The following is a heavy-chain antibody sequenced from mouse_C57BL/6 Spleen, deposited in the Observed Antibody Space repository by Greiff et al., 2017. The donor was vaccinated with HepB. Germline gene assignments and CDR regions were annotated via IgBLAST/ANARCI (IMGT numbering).Heavy chain of an antibody. Sequence: VQLQESGPELVKPGASVKISCKASGYAFSSSWMNWVKQRPGKGLEWIGRIYPGDGDTNYNGKFKGKATLTADKSSSTAYMQLSSLTSEDSAVYFCARWGYDPHYWGQGTTLTVSS. J-gene: IGHJ2*01. D-gene: IGHD2-3*01. CDR3: ARWGYDPHY. CDR2: IYPGDGDT. CDR1: GYAFSSSW. V-gene: IGHV1-82*01.